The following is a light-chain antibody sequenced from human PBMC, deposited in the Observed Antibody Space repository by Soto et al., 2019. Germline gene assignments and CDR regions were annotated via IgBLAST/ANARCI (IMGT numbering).Light chain of an antibody. J-gene: IGLJ2*01. CDR2: EVS. CDR3: ASYTSSSTSVI. Sequence: QSALTQPASVSGSPGQSITISCTGTSSDVGGYKYVSWYQQHPDKAPKLIIFEVSNRPSGISSRFSGSKSGNTASLTISWLQAEDEADYYWASYTSSSTSVIFGRGTKLTVL. CDR1: SSDVGGYKY. V-gene: IGLV2-14*01.